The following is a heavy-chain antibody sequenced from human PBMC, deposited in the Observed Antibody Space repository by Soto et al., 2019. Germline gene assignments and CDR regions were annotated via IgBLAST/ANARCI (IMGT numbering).Heavy chain of an antibody. CDR2: INAGNGNT. V-gene: IGHV1-3*01. Sequence: ASVKVSCKASGYTFTSYAMHWVRQAPGQRLEWMGWINAGNGNTKYSQKFQGRVTITRDTSASTAYMELSSLRSEDTAVYYCARVFDFWSGYYMVDTGPFYFDYCGQGYLVTVSS. D-gene: IGHD3-3*01. J-gene: IGHJ4*02. CDR3: ARVFDFWSGYYMVDTGPFYFDY. CDR1: GYTFTSYA.